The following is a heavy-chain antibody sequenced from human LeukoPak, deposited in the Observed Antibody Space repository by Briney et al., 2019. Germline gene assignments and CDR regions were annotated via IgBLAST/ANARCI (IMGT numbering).Heavy chain of an antibody. CDR3: ASGYGDYDSFGYYYYGMDV. V-gene: IGHV4-61*08. J-gene: IGHJ6*02. CDR1: SGSVSNGDYY. D-gene: IGHD4-17*01. CDR2: IYYSGST. Sequence: SETLSLTCTVSSGSVSNGDYYWSWIRQPPGKGLEWIGYIYYSGSTNYNPSLKSRVTISVDTSKNQFSLKLSSVTAADTAVYYCASGYGDYDSFGYYYYGMDVWGQGTTVTVSS.